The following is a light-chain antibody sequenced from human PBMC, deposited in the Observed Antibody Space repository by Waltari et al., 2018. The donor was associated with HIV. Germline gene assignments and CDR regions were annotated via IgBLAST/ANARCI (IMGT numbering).Light chain of an antibody. CDR1: KLGNKY. Sequence: SYELTQPPSVSVSPGQTASITCSGDKLGNKYVCWYQQKPGQSPELLIYHDKKRPSGVPERASGATSGSTATLSISGTQAVDEADYYCQAWDSSTVVFGGGTKLTVL. CDR3: QAWDSSTVV. CDR2: HDK. V-gene: IGLV3-1*01. J-gene: IGLJ3*02.